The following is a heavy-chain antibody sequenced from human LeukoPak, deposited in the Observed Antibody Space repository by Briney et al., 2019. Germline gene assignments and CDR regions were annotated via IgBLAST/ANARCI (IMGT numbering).Heavy chain of an antibody. CDR2: ISGSGGST. CDR1: GFTFSSYA. Sequence: GGSLRLSCAASGFTFSSYAMSWVRQAPGKGLEWVSAISGSGGSTYYADSVKGRFTISRDNSKNTLYLQMNSLRAEDTAVYYCAKVARYCSSTNCYYFDYWGQGTLVTVSS. CDR3: AKVARYCSSTNCYYFDY. V-gene: IGHV3-23*01. J-gene: IGHJ4*02. D-gene: IGHD2-2*01.